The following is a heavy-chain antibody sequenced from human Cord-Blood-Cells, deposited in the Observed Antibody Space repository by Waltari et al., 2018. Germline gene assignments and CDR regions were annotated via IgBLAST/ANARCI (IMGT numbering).Heavy chain of an antibody. D-gene: IGHD5-12*01. CDR2: IKQDGSEK. V-gene: IGHV3-7*01. J-gene: IGHJ6*03. CDR1: GFTFSSYW. CDR3: ARESYDLCCSGRYYDYMDV. Sequence: EVQLVESGGGLVQPGGSLRLSCAASGFTFSSYWMSWVRQAPGKGLEWVANIKQDGSEKYYVDSVKGRVTISRNNAKNSLYLQMNSLRAEDTAVYYCARESYDLCCSGRYYDYMDVWGKGTTVTVSS.